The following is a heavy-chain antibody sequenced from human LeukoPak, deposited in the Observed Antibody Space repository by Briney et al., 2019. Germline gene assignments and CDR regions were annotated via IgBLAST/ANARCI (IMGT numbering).Heavy chain of an antibody. CDR1: GFTFSSYW. D-gene: IGHD5-12*01. V-gene: IGHV3-7*03. CDR2: IKQDGSEK. J-gene: IGHJ5*02. Sequence: GGSLRLSCAASGFTFSSYWMSWVRQAPGKGLEWVANIKQDGSEKYYVDAVKGRFTISRDNAKNPLYMKMKSLRAEDTDVYYCARGGYAPSDWFDPWGQGTLVTVSS. CDR3: ARGGYAPSDWFDP.